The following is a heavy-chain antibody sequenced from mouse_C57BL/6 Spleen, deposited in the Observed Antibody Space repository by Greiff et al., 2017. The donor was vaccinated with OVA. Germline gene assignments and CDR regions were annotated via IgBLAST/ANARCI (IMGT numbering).Heavy chain of an antibody. CDR2: IYPGDGDT. J-gene: IGHJ2*01. D-gene: IGHD1-1*01. Sequence: QVHVKQSGAELVKPGASVKISCKASGYAFSSYWMNWVKQRPGKGLEWIGQIYPGDGDTNYNGKFKGKATLTADKSSSTAYMQLSSLTSEDSAVYFCARYERGSSFDYWGQGTTLTVSS. CDR3: ARYERGSSFDY. CDR1: GYAFSSYW. V-gene: IGHV1-80*01.